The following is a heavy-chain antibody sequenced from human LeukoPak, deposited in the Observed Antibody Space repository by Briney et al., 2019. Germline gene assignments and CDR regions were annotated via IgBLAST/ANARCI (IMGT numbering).Heavy chain of an antibody. CDR2: INTDETMT. CDR1: GFSLSDYW. V-gene: IGHV3-74*01. Sequence: GGSLRLSCAASGFSLSDYWMHWVRQAPGKGLEWVSIINTDETMTYYADSVKGRFIISRDNAKNTLYLQMSSLGAEDTALYYCARDFKDGHFWGQGTLVTVSS. J-gene: IGHJ4*02. CDR3: ARDFKDGHF.